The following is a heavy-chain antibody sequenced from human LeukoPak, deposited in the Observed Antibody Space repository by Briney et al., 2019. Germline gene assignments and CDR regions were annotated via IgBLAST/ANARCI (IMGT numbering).Heavy chain of an antibody. CDR3: ARQEARAFDY. CDR2: VYATGST. CDR1: GGSISTFY. V-gene: IGHV4-4*09. D-gene: IGHD3-10*01. Sequence: PSETLSLTCTVSGGSISTFYWTWIRQPPGKGLEWIGYVYATGSTKYNPSLKSRVAISVDTSKNHFSLILKSVTAADTAVYYCARQEARAFDYWGQGTLVTVSS. J-gene: IGHJ4*02.